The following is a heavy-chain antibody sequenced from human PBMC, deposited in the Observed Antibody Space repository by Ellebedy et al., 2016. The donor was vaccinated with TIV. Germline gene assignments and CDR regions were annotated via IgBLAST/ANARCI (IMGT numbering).Heavy chain of an antibody. Sequence: GGSLRLXXPASGFTFSNYDMHWVRQTTGKSLEWVSTIGIAGDTYYSGSVKCRFTISRENAESSLYLQMNSLRAGDTAVCYCTRDGGRFGDLGRDAFDIWGQGTTVIVSS. CDR2: IGIAGDT. CDR3: TRDGGRFGDLGRDAFDI. J-gene: IGHJ3*02. D-gene: IGHD3-10*01. V-gene: IGHV3-13*01. CDR1: GFTFSNYD.